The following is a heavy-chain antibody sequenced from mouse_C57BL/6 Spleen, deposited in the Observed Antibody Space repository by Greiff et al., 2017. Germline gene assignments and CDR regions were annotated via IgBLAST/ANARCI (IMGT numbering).Heavy chain of an antibody. CDR2: IYPGSGST. CDR1: GYTFTSYW. V-gene: IGHV1-55*01. D-gene: IGHD1-1*01. J-gene: IGHJ1*03. Sequence: QVQLQQPGAELVKPGASVKMSCKASGYTFTSYWINWVKQRPGQGLEWIGDIYPGSGSTNYNDKFKSKATLTVDTSSSTAYMQLSSLTSEDSAVYDCARVYSGSLYWYFDVWGTGTTVTVSS. CDR3: ARVYSGSLYWYFDV.